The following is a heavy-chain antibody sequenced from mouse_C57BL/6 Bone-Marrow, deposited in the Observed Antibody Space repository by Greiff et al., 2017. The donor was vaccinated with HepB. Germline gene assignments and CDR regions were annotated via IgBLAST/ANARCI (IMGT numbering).Heavy chain of an antibody. CDR3: ARTPSKPWYFEV. CDR1: GYTFTSYW. CDR2: IYPGSGST. V-gene: IGHV1-55*01. J-gene: IGHJ1*03. D-gene: IGHD2-10*02. Sequence: QVQLQQPGAELVKPGASVKMSCKASGYTFTSYWITWVKQRPGQGLEWIGDIYPGSGSTNYNEKFKSKATLTVDTSSSTAYMQLSSLTSEDSAVYYCARTPSKPWYFEVWGTGTTVTVSS.